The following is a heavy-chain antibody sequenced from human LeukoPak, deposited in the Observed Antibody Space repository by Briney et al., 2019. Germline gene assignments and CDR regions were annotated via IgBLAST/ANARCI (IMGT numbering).Heavy chain of an antibody. V-gene: IGHV4-34*01. D-gene: IGHD5-24*01. Sequence: SETLSLTCAVYGGSFSGYYWSWIRQPPGKGLEWIGEINHSGSTNYNPSLKSRVTISVDTSKNQFSLKLSSVTAADTAVYYRARKVEDYYYMDVWGKGTTVTVSS. CDR3: ARKVEDYYYMDV. J-gene: IGHJ6*03. CDR2: INHSGST. CDR1: GGSFSGYY.